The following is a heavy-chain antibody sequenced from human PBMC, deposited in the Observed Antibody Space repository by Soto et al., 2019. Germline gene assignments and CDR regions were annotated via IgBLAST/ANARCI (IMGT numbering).Heavy chain of an antibody. D-gene: IGHD3-3*01. CDR3: ARYDFWSGYRYYYYYYGMDV. Sequence: GPSVKGACKASGYTFTSYGISWVRQAPGQGLEWMGWISAYNGNTNYAQKLQGRVTMTTDTSTSTAYMELRSLRSDDTAVYYCARYDFWSGYRYYYYYYGMDVRGQGTSVTVSS. J-gene: IGHJ6*02. V-gene: IGHV1-18*04. CDR1: GYTFTSYG. CDR2: ISAYNGNT.